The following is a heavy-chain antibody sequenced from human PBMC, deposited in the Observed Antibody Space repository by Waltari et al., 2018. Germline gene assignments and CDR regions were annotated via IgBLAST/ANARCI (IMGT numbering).Heavy chain of an antibody. D-gene: IGHD6-13*01. J-gene: IGHJ4*02. V-gene: IGHV4-39*01. CDR1: GGSISSSSYS. CDR2: IYYSGST. CDR3: ARIRLGIAAARGDFDY. Sequence: QLQLQESGPGLVKPSETLSLTCTVSGGSISSSSYSWGWIRQTPGKGLEWIGSIYYSGSTYYNPSLKSRDTISVDTSKNQFSLKLSSVTAADTAVYYCARIRLGIAAARGDFDYWGQGTLVTVSS.